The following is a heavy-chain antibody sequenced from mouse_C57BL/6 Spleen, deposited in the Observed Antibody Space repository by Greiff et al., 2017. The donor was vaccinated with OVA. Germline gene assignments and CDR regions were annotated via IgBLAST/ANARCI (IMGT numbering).Heavy chain of an antibody. CDR3: ARAYYGNYYWYFDV. CDR1: GYTFTSYW. J-gene: IGHJ1*03. D-gene: IGHD2-10*01. V-gene: IGHV1-69*01. CDR2: IDPSDSYT. Sequence: QVQLQQPGAELVMPGASVKLSCKASGYTFTSYWMHWVKQRPGQGLEWIGEIDPSDSYTNYNQKFKGKSTLTVDKSSSTAYMQLSSLTSEDSAVYYRARAYYGNYYWYFDVWGTGTTVTVSS.